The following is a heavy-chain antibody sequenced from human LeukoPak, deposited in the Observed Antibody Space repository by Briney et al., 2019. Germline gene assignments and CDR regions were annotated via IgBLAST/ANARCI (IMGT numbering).Heavy chain of an antibody. Sequence: ASVKVSCKASGYTFTSYYMHWVRQAPGQGLEWMGIINPSGGSTSYAQKFQGRVTMTRDTSTSTVYMELSSLRSEDTAVYYCARAGLPTIFGVVLYYYYYYGMDVWGQGTTVTVSS. V-gene: IGHV1-46*01. CDR1: GYTFTSYY. J-gene: IGHJ6*02. D-gene: IGHD3-3*01. CDR2: INPSGGST. CDR3: ARAGLPTIFGVVLYYYYYYGMDV.